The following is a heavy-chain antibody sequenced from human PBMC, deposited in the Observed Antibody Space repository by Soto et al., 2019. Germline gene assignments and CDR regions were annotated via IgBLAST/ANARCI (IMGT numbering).Heavy chain of an antibody. CDR2: IYPGDSDT. CDR3: ATWFGESLPYNWFDP. CDR1: GYSFTSYW. J-gene: IGHJ5*02. V-gene: IGHV5-51*01. Sequence: PGESLKIFCKGSGYSFTSYWIGWVRQMPGKGLEWMGIIYPGDSDTRYSPSFQGQVTISADKSISTAYLQWSSLKASDTAMYYCATWFGESLPYNWFDPWGQGTLVTVSS. D-gene: IGHD3-10*01.